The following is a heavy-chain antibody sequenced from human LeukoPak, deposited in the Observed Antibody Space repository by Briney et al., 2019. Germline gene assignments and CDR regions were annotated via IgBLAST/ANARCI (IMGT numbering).Heavy chain of an antibody. V-gene: IGHV4-34*01. Sequence: PSETLSLTCGVFGVSINDYYWSWIRQSPGKGLEWIGEVSHTEGTRYNPSLESRVTMSVGTSENQLSLKLIFVTAADTAVYYCARIRCGHSGSVCYNHWGLGTLVSVSS. CDR2: VSHTEGT. J-gene: IGHJ4*02. CDR3: ARIRCGHSGSVCYNH. CDR1: GVSINDYY. D-gene: IGHD2-21*01.